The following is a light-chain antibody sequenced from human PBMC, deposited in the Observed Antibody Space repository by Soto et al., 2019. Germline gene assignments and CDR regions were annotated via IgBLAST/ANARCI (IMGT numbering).Light chain of an antibody. CDR1: SSNIVSNT. CDR2: NDN. J-gene: IGLJ2*01. CDR3: AAWDYSRNGHVE. Sequence: QSVLTQPPSASGTPGKRVTISCPVRSSNIVSNTVNWDQQITGTAPKLLIYNDNQRPSGVPDRLSGSKSGTSGTLAISGLQSEDEGDYYCAAWDYSRNGHVEFGGVTNHTFL. V-gene: IGLV1-44*01.